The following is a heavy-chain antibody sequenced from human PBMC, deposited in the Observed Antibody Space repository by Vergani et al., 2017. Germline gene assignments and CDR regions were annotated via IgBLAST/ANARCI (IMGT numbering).Heavy chain of an antibody. J-gene: IGHJ4*02. V-gene: IGHV4-39*07. CDR2: IYYSGST. CDR1: GGSISSSSYY. Sequence: QLQLQESGPGLVKPSETLSLTCTVSGGSISSSSYYWGWIRQPPGKGLEWIGSIYYSGSTYYNPSLKSRVTISVDTSKNQFSLKLSAETASDTAVYYCARVEFDGNDYWGQGTLVTVSS. CDR3: ARVEFDGNDY. D-gene: IGHD3-9*01.